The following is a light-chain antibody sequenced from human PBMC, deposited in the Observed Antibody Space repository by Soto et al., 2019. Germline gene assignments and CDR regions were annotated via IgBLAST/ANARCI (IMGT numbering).Light chain of an antibody. V-gene: IGLV2-11*01. CDR1: SSDVGSYKD. CDR3: QSYDSSLSAYV. Sequence: QSVLTQPRSVSGSPGQSVTISCTGTSSDVGSYKDVSWYQHHPGKVPKLMIYDVSERPSGVPDRFSGSKSGNTASLTISGLQAEDEADYYCQSYDSSLSAYVFGTGTKVTV. J-gene: IGLJ1*01. CDR2: DVS.